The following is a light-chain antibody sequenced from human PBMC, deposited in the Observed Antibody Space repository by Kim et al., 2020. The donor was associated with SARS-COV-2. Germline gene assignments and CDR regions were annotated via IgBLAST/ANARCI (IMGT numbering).Light chain of an antibody. CDR1: QSVSRN. J-gene: IGKJ2*01. CDR3: HQYEDWPT. CDR2: GAS. V-gene: IGKV3-15*01. Sequence: LSASPGKRATLTCRASQSVSRNVAWYQQKPGQAPRLLMYGASTRATGFPAMFSGSGSGTEFTLTISSLQSEDFALYFCHQYEDWPTFGQGTKLEI.